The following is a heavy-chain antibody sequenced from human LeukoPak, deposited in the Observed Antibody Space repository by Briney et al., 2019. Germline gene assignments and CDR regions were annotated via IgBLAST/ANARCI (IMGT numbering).Heavy chain of an antibody. D-gene: IGHD2-8*02. Sequence: GGSLRLSCAASGFTFSNYAMSWVRQAPGQGLEWVSVISGSGGSTYYADSVRGRFTISRDNSKNTLYLQLNSLRVEDTAVYYCAKACCNVAYAPGGWGQGTLVTVSS. V-gene: IGHV3-23*01. CDR3: AKACCNVAYAPGG. CDR1: GFTFSNYA. J-gene: IGHJ1*01. CDR2: ISGSGGST.